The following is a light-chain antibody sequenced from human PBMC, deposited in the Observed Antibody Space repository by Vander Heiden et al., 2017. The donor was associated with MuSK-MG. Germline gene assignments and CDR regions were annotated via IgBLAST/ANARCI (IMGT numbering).Light chain of an antibody. J-gene: IGKJ1*01. V-gene: IGKV1-39*01. CDR3: QQSYSTPRT. CDR1: QSISSY. Sequence: DIQMTKSPSSLSASVGDRVTITCRASQSISSYLNWYQQKPGKAPKLLIYAAPSLQSGVPSRFSGSGSGTDFTLTISSLQPEDFATYYCQQSYSTPRTFGQGTKVEIK. CDR2: AAP.